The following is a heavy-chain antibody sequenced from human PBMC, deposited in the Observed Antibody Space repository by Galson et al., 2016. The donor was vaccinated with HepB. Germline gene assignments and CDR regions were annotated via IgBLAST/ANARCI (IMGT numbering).Heavy chain of an antibody. CDR3: ARAAHSSGYCDVFDI. V-gene: IGHV3-30-3*01. CDR2: ISHDDISK. D-gene: IGHD3-22*01. Sequence: SLRLSCAASGITLRNFIIHWVGQPPGKGLEWVAAISHDDISKYYTDSVKGRFTISRDNSGNTVDLQMNSLRAEDTAVYYCARAAHSSGYCDVFDIWGQGTKVTVSS. CDR1: GITLRNFI. J-gene: IGHJ3*02.